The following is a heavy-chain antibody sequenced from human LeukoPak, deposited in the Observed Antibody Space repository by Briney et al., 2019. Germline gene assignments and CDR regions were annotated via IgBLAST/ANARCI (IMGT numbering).Heavy chain of an antibody. J-gene: IGHJ5*02. D-gene: IGHD6-19*01. V-gene: IGHV3-30*04. CDR1: GFTFSSYA. CDR2: ISYDGSNK. CDR3: ARAGYSSGWYNWFDP. Sequence: GGSLRLPCAASGFTFSSYAMHWVRQAPGKGLEWVAVISYDGSNKYYADSVKGRFTISRDNSKNTLYLQMNSLRAEDTAVYYCARAGYSSGWYNWFDPWGQGTLVTVSS.